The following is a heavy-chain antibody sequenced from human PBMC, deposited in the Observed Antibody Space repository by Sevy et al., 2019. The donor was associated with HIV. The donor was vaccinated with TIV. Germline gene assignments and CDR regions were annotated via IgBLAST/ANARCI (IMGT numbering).Heavy chain of an antibody. Sequence: ASVKVSCKVSRYTLSEFSIHWVRQAPGRGLEWMATFDPEDDETFYAQKFRGRVTMTEDTSTDIAYMELSSLRSEDTAVYYCAITKDYYDSSAYPFDYWGQGTLVTVSS. J-gene: IGHJ4*02. V-gene: IGHV1-24*01. CDR2: FDPEDDET. CDR1: RYTLSEFS. D-gene: IGHD3-22*01. CDR3: AITKDYYDSSAYPFDY.